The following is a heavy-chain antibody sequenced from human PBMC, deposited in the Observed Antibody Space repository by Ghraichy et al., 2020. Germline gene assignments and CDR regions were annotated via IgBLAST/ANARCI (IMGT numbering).Heavy chain of an antibody. J-gene: IGHJ4*02. V-gene: IGHV1-18*01. CDR1: GYTFTSYG. CDR3: ARGPPSIFMVRGVIFGSSERNFDY. CDR2: ISAYDGNT. D-gene: IGHD3-10*01. Sequence: ASVKVSCKASGYTFTSYGISWVRQAPGQGLERMGWISAYDGNTNYAQKLQGRVTMTTDTSTSTAYMELRSLRSDDTAVYYCARGPPSIFMVRGVIFGSSERNFDYWGQVTLVTVSS.